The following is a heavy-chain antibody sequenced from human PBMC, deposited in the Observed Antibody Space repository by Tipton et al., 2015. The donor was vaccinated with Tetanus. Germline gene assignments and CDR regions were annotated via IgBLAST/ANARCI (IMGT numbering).Heavy chain of an antibody. CDR2: IHPSGIT. J-gene: IGHJ4*01. V-gene: IGHV4-34*01. Sequence: LRLSCAVYGESFSDYYWSWIRQPPGKGLEWIGEIHPSGITDYNPSLKSRVIISVDTSKNQFSLKLSSVTAADSALYFCGRGTDAYKSVNYWGQGTLGTVSS. CDR3: GRGTDAYKSVNY. CDR1: GESFSDYY. D-gene: IGHD5-24*01.